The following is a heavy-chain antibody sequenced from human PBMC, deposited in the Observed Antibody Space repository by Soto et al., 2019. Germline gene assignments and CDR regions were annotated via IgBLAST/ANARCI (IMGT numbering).Heavy chain of an antibody. J-gene: IGHJ6*02. CDR1: GFTFSSYA. CDR3: ARPFRVGWNPLYYNGMDV. V-gene: IGHV3-30-3*01. D-gene: IGHD1-1*01. Sequence: QVQLVESGGGVVQPGRSLRLSCAASGFTFSSYAMHWVRQAPGKGLEWVAVISYDGSNKYYADSVKGRFSISRDNSKNTLFLQMNSLRAEDTAVYYCARPFRVGWNPLYYNGMDVWGQGTTVTVSS. CDR2: ISYDGSNK.